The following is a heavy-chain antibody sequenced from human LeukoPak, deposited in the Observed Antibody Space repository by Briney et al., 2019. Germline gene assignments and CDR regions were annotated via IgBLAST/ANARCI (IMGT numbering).Heavy chain of an antibody. CDR1: GGTFSSYA. Sequence: GASVKVSCKASGGTFSSYAISWVRQAPGQGLEWMGGIIPIFGTANYAQKFQGRVTMTRDTSTSTAYMELSRLLSGDTAVYYCARGKTMVYCGGDCYRFDNWGQGTLVTVSS. CDR3: ARGKTMVYCGGDCYRFDN. V-gene: IGHV1-69*05. J-gene: IGHJ4*02. CDR2: IIPIFGTA. D-gene: IGHD2-21*02.